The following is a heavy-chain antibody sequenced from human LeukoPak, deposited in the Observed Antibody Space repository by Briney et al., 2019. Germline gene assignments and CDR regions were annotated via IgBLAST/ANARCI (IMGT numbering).Heavy chain of an antibody. J-gene: IGHJ4*02. Sequence: GGSLRLSCAASGFTFSSYGMHWVRQAPGKGLEWVAFIRYDGNNKYYADSVKGRFTISRDNSKNTLYLQMNSLRAEDTAVYYCATAPGLLAQDYWGQGTLVTVSS. CDR3: ATAPGLLAQDY. CDR2: IRYDGNNK. V-gene: IGHV3-30*02. CDR1: GFTFSSYG. D-gene: IGHD2-8*02.